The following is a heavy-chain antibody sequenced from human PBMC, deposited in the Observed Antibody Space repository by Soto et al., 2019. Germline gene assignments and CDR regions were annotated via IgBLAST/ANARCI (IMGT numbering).Heavy chain of an antibody. V-gene: IGHV3-7*01. D-gene: IGHD6-6*01. Sequence: EVQLVESGGGLVQPGGSLSLSCAASGFTFSRYWMSWVRQAPGKGLEWVANIRQDGSEKSYVDSVKGRFTIPRDNAKNSLYLQMNSLRAEDTAVYFCARDLPSISGRPGGWFDPWGQGTLVAVSS. CDR2: IRQDGSEK. CDR1: GFTFSRYW. J-gene: IGHJ5*02. CDR3: ARDLPSISGRPGGWFDP.